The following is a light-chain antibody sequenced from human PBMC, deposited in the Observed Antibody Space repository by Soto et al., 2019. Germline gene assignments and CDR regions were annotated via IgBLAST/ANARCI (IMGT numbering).Light chain of an antibody. CDR3: QSYDTSLSAWV. CDR2: ANS. V-gene: IGLV1-40*01. J-gene: IGLJ3*02. CDR1: RSNIGTRYD. Sequence: QSVLTQSPSVSGALGQRVTISCTGSRSNIGTRYDVHWYQQLPGTAPKLLIYANSNRPSGVPDRFSGSKSGTSASLAITGLQAEDEADYYCQSYDTSLSAWVFGGGTKLTV.